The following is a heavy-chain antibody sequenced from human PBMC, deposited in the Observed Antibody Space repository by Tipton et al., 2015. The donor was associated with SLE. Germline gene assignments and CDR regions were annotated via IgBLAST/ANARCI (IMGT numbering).Heavy chain of an antibody. J-gene: IGHJ4*02. CDR1: GGSIRSGYF. CDR3: ARDEYRYDTTGYHLLGHFDF. V-gene: IGHV4-31*03. CDR2: IDYSGNT. D-gene: IGHD3-22*01. Sequence: TLSLTCTVSGGSIRSGYFWGWLRQHPEKGLEWIGYIDYSGNTYYNPSLESRLTISMDTSKNQFSLNLSSVTAADTAVYYCARDEYRYDTTGYHLLGHFDFWGQGTLVTVSS.